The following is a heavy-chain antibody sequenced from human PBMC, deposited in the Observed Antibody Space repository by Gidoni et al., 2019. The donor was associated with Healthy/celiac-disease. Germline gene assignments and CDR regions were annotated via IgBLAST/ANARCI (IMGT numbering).Heavy chain of an antibody. CDR2: ISSSSSYI. V-gene: IGHV3-21*01. Sequence: EVQLVESGGGLVKPGGSLRLSCAASGFTFSSYSMNWVRQAPGKGLEWVSSISSSSSYIYYADSVKGRFTISRDNAKNSLYLQMNSLRAEDTAVYYCARVGTYDFWSGYQWNWFDPWGQGTLVTVSS. J-gene: IGHJ5*02. CDR1: GFTFSSYS. D-gene: IGHD3-3*01. CDR3: ARVGTYDFWSGYQWNWFDP.